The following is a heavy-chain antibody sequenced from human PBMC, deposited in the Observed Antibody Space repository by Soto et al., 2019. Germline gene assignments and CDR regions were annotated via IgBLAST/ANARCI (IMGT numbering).Heavy chain of an antibody. Sequence: QVQLVQSGAEVKTPGSSLKVSCKVSGSRFSNYVISWVRQAPGHGLVWLGRIIPIFNSTKYAQNFQGRVTLTADKSTSTASLELSSLRSDDTAVYYCAREGRGKKAGYNGLVSLGYWGQGTLVTVSS. J-gene: IGHJ4*02. CDR1: GSRFSNYV. CDR2: IIPIFNST. CDR3: AREGRGKKAGYNGLVSLGY. D-gene: IGHD2-2*02. V-gene: IGHV1-69*06.